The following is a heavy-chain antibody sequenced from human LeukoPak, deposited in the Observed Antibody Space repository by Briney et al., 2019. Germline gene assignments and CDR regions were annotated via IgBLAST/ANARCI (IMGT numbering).Heavy chain of an antibody. CDR3: ARHYADLTLYYYYYGMDV. CDR1: GFTFSSYG. Sequence: GGSLRLSCAASGFTFSSYGMHWVRQAPGKGLEWVAVIWYDGSNKYYADSVKGRFTISRDNSKNTLYLRMNSLRAEDTAVYHCARHYADLTLYYYYYGMDVWGQGTTVTVSS. V-gene: IGHV3-33*01. J-gene: IGHJ6*02. D-gene: IGHD2-2*01. CDR2: IWYDGSNK.